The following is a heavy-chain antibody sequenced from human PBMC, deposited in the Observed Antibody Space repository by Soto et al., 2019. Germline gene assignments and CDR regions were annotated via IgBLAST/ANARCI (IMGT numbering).Heavy chain of an antibody. V-gene: IGHV3-23*01. D-gene: IGHD1-1*01. Sequence: GGSLRLFCAASGFTFSSYAMAWVRQSPGKGLEWVADISGSGGSTFNTDSVKGRFTISRNNSKNTLYLQMNRLRAEDTALYHCAKRRAITTTGSFDIWCQGTMVTVSS. CDR1: GFTFSSYA. CDR2: ISGSGGST. CDR3: AKRRAITTTGSFDI. J-gene: IGHJ3*02.